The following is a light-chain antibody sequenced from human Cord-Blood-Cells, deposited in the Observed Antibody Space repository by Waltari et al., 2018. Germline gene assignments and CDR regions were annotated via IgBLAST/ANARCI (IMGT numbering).Light chain of an antibody. CDR2: DVS. Sequence: QSALTQPASVSGSPGQSITISCTGTNSYVGGYNYVSWYQQHPGKAPKLMIYDVSNRPSGVSNRFSGSKSGNTASLTISGLQAEDEADYYCSSYTSSSTYVFGTGTKVTVL. J-gene: IGLJ1*01. CDR3: SSYTSSSTYV. V-gene: IGLV2-14*01. CDR1: NSYVGGYNY.